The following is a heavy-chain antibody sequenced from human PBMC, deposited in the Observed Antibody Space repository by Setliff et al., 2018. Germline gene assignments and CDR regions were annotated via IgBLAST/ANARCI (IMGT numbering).Heavy chain of an antibody. Sequence: SETLSLTCTVSGGSISSSSYYWGWIRQPPGKGLEWLGSVYFSGYTYYNPSLSGRVTISIDTSKNQFSLRLTSVTAADTAVYYCARVDFAMLQGVLGQWGQGTLVTVSS. CDR3: ARVDFAMLQGVLGQ. V-gene: IGHV4-39*07. J-gene: IGHJ1*01. D-gene: IGHD3-10*01. CDR1: GGSISSSSYY. CDR2: VYFSGYT.